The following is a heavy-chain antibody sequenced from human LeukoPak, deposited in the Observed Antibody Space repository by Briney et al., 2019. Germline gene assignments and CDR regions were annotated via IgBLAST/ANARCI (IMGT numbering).Heavy chain of an antibody. CDR3: ARTGGFWSGSGWFDP. CDR1: GFTFSRYN. D-gene: IGHD3-3*01. CDR2: ITSTSIYK. J-gene: IGHJ5*02. Sequence: GGSLRLSCAASGFTFSRYNMNWVRQAPGKGLEWVSYITSTSIYKYYADSVKGRFTISRDNAKNSLYLQMNSLRVEDTAMYYCARTGGFWSGSGWFDPWGQGTLVTVSS. V-gene: IGHV3-21*04.